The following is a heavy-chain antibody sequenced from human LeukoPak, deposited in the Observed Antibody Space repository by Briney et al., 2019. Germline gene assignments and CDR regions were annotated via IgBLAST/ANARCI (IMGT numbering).Heavy chain of an antibody. CDR3: ARAGRGGYYYYMDV. Sequence: PSETLSLTCTVSGGSISRSSYDWGWIRQPPGKGLEWIGSIYYSGSTYYNPSLKSRVTISVDTSKNQFSLKLSSVTAADTAVYYCARAGRGGYYYYMDVWGKGTTVTVSS. CDR1: GGSISRSSYD. J-gene: IGHJ6*03. CDR2: IYYSGST. D-gene: IGHD1-26*01. V-gene: IGHV4-39*01.